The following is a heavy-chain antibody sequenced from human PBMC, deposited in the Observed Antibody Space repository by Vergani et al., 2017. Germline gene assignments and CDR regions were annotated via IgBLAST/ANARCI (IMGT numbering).Heavy chain of an antibody. D-gene: IGHD1-26*01. J-gene: IGHJ6*03. CDR1: GFTFSSYS. CDR3: AXAELLGYYYYYMDV. CDR2: ISSSSSTI. Sequence: VQLVESGGGLVKPGGSLRLSCAASGFTFSSYSMNWVRQAPGKGLEWVSYISSSSSTIYYADSVKGRFTISRDNAKNSLYLQMNSLRAEDTAVYYCAXAELLGYYYYYMDVWGKGTTVTVSS. V-gene: IGHV3-48*01.